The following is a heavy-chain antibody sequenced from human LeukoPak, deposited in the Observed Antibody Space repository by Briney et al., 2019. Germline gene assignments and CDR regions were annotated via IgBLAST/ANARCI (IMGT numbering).Heavy chain of an antibody. CDR2: ISYDGSNK. D-gene: IGHD6-19*01. CDR3: ARDDRLPAVAGTGEVLHYYYYGMDV. CDR1: GFTFNTYA. J-gene: IGHJ6*02. Sequence: PGGSLRLSCAASGFTFNTYAMSWVRQAPGKGLEWVAVISYDGSNKYYADSVKGRFTISRDNSKNTLYLQMNSLRAEDTAVYYCARDDRLPAVAGTGEVLHYYYYGMDVWGQGTTVTVSS. V-gene: IGHV3-30*04.